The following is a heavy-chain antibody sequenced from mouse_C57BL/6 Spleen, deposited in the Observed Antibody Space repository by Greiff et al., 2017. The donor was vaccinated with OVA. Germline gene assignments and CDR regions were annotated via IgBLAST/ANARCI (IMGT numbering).Heavy chain of an antibody. V-gene: IGHV5-16*01. CDR3: ARVPGSSYWYFDV. J-gene: IGHJ1*03. CDR1: GFTFSDYY. D-gene: IGHD1-1*01. Sequence: EVKLMESEGGLVQPGSSMKLSCTASGFTFSDYYMAWVRQVPEKGLEWVANINYDGSSTYYLDSLKSRFIISRDNAKNILYLQMSSLKSEDTATYYCARVPGSSYWYFDVWGTGTTVTVSS. CDR2: INYDGSST.